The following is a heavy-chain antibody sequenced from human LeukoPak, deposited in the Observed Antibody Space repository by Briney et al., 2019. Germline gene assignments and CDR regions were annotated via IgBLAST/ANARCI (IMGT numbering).Heavy chain of an antibody. D-gene: IGHD2-15*01. CDR3: ARGYSSGTPTNYFDY. V-gene: IGHV6-1*01. J-gene: IGHJ4*02. CDR2: TYHRSKWHN. Sequence: SQTLSLTCAISGDSVSSNSAAWNWIRQSPSRGLEWLGRTYHRSKWHNEYAVSVRSRITINADTSKSQFSLQLNSVTPEDTAVYYCARGYSSGTPTNYFDYWGQGILVTVSS. CDR1: GDSVSSNSAA.